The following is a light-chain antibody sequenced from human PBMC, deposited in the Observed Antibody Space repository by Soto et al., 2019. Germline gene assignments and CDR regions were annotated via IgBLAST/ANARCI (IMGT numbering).Light chain of an antibody. Sequence: QPVLTQPPSASGAPGQRVTISCSGSSSNIGSNSVSWYLQLPGAAPKLLMFGDNQRPSGVPDRFSGSKSGTSASLAISGLQSEDEADYYCATWDDSLNGSVFGSGTQLTVL. CDR3: ATWDDSLNGSV. CDR1: SSNIGSNS. CDR2: GDN. V-gene: IGLV1-44*01. J-gene: IGLJ7*01.